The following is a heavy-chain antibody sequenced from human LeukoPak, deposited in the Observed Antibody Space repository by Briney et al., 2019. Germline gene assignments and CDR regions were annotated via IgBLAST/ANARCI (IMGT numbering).Heavy chain of an antibody. CDR2: IYTSGST. CDR1: GGSISSYY. CDR3: ARETIVVVPAANGLLTGEFDY. Sequence: SETLSLTCTVSGGSISSYYWSWIRQPAGKGLEGIGRIYTSGSTNYNPSLKSRVTMSVDTSKNQFSLKLSSVTAADTAVYYCARETIVVVPAANGLLTGEFDYWGQGTLVTVSS. V-gene: IGHV4-4*07. J-gene: IGHJ4*02. D-gene: IGHD2-2*01.